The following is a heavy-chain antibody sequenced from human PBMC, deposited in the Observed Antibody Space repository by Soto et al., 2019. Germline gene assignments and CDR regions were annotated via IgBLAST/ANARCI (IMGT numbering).Heavy chain of an antibody. Sequence: SETLSLTCSFSGDSSSTSTYSWSWIRQQPGKALEWVGFIYRSGVTSYNPSLKSRVSISLDTSNNQCSLKLGSVTAADTAVYYCAGMLYTSGLRFDPSGPSTLVTVSP. D-gene: IGHD2-8*01. J-gene: IGHJ5*02. CDR1: GDSSSTSTYS. CDR3: AGMLYTSGLRFDP. CDR2: IYRSGVT. V-gene: IGHV4-30-2*01.